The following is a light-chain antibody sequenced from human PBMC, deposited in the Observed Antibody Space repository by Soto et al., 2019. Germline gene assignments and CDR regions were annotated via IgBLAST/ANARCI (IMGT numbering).Light chain of an antibody. Sequence: QSALTQPASVSGSPGQSITITCAGTSNDVGGYSYVSWYQQYPGKAPKLIIYEVDNRPSGVSHRFSGSKSGNTASLTISGLEAEDEGDYYCSSYTSDWGVFGTGTKLTVL. CDR2: EVD. CDR3: SSYTSDWGV. J-gene: IGLJ1*01. V-gene: IGLV2-14*01. CDR1: SNDVGGYSY.